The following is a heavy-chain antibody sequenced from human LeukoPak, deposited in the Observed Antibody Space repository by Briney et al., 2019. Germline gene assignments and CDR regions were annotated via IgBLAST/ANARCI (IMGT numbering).Heavy chain of an antibody. D-gene: IGHD4/OR15-4a*01. CDR3: VTDPRLAKSPFDY. J-gene: IGHJ4*02. V-gene: IGHV3-48*01. Sequence: GGSLRLSCAASGFTFSSYEMNWVRQAPGKGLEWVSYISSSSSTIYYADSVKGRFTISRDNAKNSLYLQMNSLRAEDTAVYYCVTDPRLAKSPFDYWGQGTLVTVSS. CDR1: GFTFSSYE. CDR2: ISSSSSTI.